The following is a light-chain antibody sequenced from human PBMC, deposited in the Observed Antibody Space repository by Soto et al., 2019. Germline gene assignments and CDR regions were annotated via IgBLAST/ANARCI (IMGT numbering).Light chain of an antibody. CDR3: ASWDDSLGAVM. J-gene: IGLJ3*02. Sequence: QSVLTQPPSASGTPGQRVFISCSGSSSNIGGTNYAYWYQQLPGAAPKLLMHSNNLRPSGVPERISGSKSGTSASLAISGRRSEDEAVYYCASWDDSLGAVMFGGGTKLTVL. CDR1: SSNIGGTNY. V-gene: IGLV1-47*02. CDR2: SNN.